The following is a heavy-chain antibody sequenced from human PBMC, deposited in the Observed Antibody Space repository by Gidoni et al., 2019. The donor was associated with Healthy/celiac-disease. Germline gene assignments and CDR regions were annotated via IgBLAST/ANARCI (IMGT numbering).Heavy chain of an antibody. CDR1: GFTFSDYY. Sequence: QVQLVESGGGLVKPGGSLRLSCAASGFTFSDYYMSWIRQAPGKGLEWVSYISSSSSYTNYADSVKGRFTISRDNAKNSLYLQMNSLRAEDTAVYYCARARYDFWSGYLSSYFDYWGQGTLVTVSS. CDR2: ISSSSSYT. CDR3: ARARYDFWSGYLSSYFDY. J-gene: IGHJ4*02. D-gene: IGHD3-3*01. V-gene: IGHV3-11*06.